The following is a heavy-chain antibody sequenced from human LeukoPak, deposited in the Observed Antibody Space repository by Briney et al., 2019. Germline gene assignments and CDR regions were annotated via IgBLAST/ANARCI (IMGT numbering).Heavy chain of an antibody. D-gene: IGHD3-22*01. CDR1: GGSISSYY. CDR3: AKDRSAMIVVVIGY. V-gene: IGHV4-59*12. CDR2: IYYSGST. J-gene: IGHJ4*02. Sequence: SETLSLTCTVSGGSISSYYWSWIRQPPGKGLEWIGYIYYSGSTNYNPSLKSRVTISVDTSKNQFSLKLSSVTAADTAVYYCAKDRSAMIVVVIGYWGQGTLVTVSS.